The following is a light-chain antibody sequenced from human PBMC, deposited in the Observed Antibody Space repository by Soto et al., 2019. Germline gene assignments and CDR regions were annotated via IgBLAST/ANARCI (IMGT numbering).Light chain of an antibody. CDR2: GNS. CDR1: SSNIGATYD. J-gene: IGLJ1*01. CDR3: QSYDSSLSAHYV. V-gene: IGLV1-40*01. Sequence: QSVLTQPPSVSGAPGQRVTISCTGSSSNIGATYDVQWYQQLPGTAPKLLIYGNSNRPSGVPDRFSGSKSGTSASLAITGLQADDEADYYRQSYDSSLSAHYVFGTGTKVTVL.